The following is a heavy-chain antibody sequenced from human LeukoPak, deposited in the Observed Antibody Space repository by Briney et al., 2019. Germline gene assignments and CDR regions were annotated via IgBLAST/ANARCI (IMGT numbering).Heavy chain of an antibody. V-gene: IGHV1-24*01. CDR3: VTGFTTMAVDYFDY. CDR1: GKTLSELS. D-gene: IGHD5-18*01. J-gene: IGHJ4*02. CDR2: SDPEDGER. Sequence: ASVKVSCKVSGKTLSELSIHWLRQPPGKGLEWLGGSDPEDGERIYAQIFQARVTMTEDTSIDTAYMELSSLRSEDTAVYYCVTGFTTMAVDYFDYWGQGTLVTVSP.